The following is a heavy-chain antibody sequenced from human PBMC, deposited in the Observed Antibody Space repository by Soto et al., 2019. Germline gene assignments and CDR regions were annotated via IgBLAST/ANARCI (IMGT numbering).Heavy chain of an antibody. CDR2: ISYDGSNK. J-gene: IGHJ4*02. CDR3: AKVGVFEMYYDSHDFDY. V-gene: IGHV3-30*18. D-gene: IGHD3-22*01. CDR1: GFTFSSYG. Sequence: GGSLRLSCAASGFTFSSYGMHWVRQAPGKGLEWVAVISYDGSNKYYADSVKGRFTISRDNSKNTLYLQMNSLRAEDTAVYYCAKVGVFEMYYDSHDFDYWGQGTLVTVSS.